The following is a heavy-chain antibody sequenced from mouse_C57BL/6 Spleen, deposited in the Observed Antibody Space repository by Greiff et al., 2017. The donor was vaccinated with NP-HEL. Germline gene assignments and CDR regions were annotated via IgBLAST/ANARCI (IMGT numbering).Heavy chain of an antibody. Sequence: VQLQQSGAELVRPGASVTLSCKASGYTFNDYEMHWVKQTPVHGLEWIGAIDPETGGTAYNQKFKGKAILTADKSSSTAYMELRSLTSEDSAVYYCTGSGSNYVRFAYWGQGTLVTVSA. CDR1: GYTFNDYE. J-gene: IGHJ3*01. CDR3: TGSGSNYVRFAY. V-gene: IGHV1-15*01. CDR2: IDPETGGT. D-gene: IGHD2-5*01.